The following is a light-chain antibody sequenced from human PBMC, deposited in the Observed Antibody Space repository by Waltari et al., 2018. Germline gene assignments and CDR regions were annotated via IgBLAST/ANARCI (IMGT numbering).Light chain of an antibody. V-gene: IGKV2D-29*01. J-gene: IGKJ4*01. CDR3: MQGVQLPLT. Sequence: DIVMTQTPLPLSVIPGQPASISFKSSRHLLDSDGMTCLYWYLQKPGQPPQLLIYEVSNRCSGVPDRFSGSGSGTDFTLRISRVEAEDVGVYYCMQGVQLPLTFGGGTKVEIK. CDR2: EVS. CDR1: RHLLDSDGMTC.